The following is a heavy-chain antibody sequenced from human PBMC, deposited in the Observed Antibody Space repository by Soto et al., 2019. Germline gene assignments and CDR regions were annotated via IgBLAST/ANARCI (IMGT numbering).Heavy chain of an antibody. D-gene: IGHD2-8*01. CDR3: ARGDSTDCSNGVCSFFYNHDMDV. CDR1: GYSFTDYH. CDR2: INPKSVGT. V-gene: IGHV1-2*04. Sequence: ASVKVSCKASGYSFTDYHIHWVRQSPGQVLEWLGRINPKSVGTSTAQKFQGWVTMTTDTSSRTASMERTRLTSDDTAIYYCARGDSTDCSNGVCSFFYNHDMDVWGQGTTVTVSS. J-gene: IGHJ6*02.